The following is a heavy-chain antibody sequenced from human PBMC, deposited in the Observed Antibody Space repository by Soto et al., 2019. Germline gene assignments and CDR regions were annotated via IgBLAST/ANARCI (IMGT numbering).Heavy chain of an antibody. CDR1: GGSISSSSYY. D-gene: IGHD4-17*01. CDR2: IYYSGST. J-gene: IGHJ6*02. Sequence: PSETLSLTCTVSGGSISSSSYYWGWIRQPPGKGLEWIGSIYYSGSTYYNPSLKSRVTISVDTSKNQFSLKLSSVTAADTAVYYCVRHVRLRRGDYGMDVWGQGTTVTVSS. CDR3: VRHVRLRRGDYGMDV. V-gene: IGHV4-39*01.